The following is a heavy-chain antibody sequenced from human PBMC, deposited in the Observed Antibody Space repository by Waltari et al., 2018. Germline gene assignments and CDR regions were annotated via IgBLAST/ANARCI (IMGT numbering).Heavy chain of an antibody. CDR2: INRDASYT. V-gene: IGHV3-74*01. Sequence: EVQLVESGGGLFQAGGSLRLPGAASGCTVSCSWMHWVRQGPGKGLLWVSRINRDASYTAYANSAKGRFTIPRYNAQNPLFLQMNSLRDEDTGVYYCARAGLLGGLDWWGQGTLVTVSS. CDR1: GCTVSCSW. D-gene: IGHD2-15*01. CDR3: ARAGLLGGLDW. J-gene: IGHJ4*02.